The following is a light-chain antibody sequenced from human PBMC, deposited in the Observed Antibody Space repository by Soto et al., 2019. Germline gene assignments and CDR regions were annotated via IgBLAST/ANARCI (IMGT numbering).Light chain of an antibody. V-gene: IGLV2-8*01. CDR3: SSYAGSNNLI. J-gene: IGLJ2*01. CDR2: EVN. CDR1: SSDVGGHNY. Sequence: QSVLTQPPSASGSPGQSVTISCTGTSSDVGGHNYVSWYQQHPGKAPKLMIYEVNKRPSGVPDRFSGSKSGNTASLTVSGLQAEDEADYYCSSYAGSNNLIFGGGTQLTVL.